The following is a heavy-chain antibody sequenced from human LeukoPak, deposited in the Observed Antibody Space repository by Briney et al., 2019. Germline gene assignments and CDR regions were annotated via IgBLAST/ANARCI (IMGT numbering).Heavy chain of an antibody. V-gene: IGHV3-15*07. J-gene: IGHJ4*02. Sequence: GGSLRLSCAASGFTFSNAYMNWVRQAPGKGLEWVGRIKPKADGETTEYAAPVKGRFSISRDDSKNMLYLQMNSLKTEDTAVYYCITPLPYSAQGGQGTLVTVSS. CDR2: IKPKADGETT. CDR1: GFTFSNAY. CDR3: ITPLPYSAQ. D-gene: IGHD2-21*01.